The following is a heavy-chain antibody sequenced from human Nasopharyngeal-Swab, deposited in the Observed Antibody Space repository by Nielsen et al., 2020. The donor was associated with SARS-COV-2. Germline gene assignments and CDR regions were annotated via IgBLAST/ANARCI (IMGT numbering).Heavy chain of an antibody. D-gene: IGHD3-16*01. Sequence: GGSLRLSCAASGFTLSSYTMNWVRQAPGKGLEWVSSISSSSSYIYYADSVKGRFTISRDNAKNSLYLQMNSLRAEDTAVYYCARDRGGWFDPWGQGTLVTVSS. CDR1: GFTLSSYT. V-gene: IGHV3-21*01. CDR2: ISSSSSYI. CDR3: ARDRGGWFDP. J-gene: IGHJ5*02.